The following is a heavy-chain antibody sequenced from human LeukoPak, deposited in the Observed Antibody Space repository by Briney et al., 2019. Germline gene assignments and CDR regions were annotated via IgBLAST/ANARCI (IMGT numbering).Heavy chain of an antibody. CDR3: ARHPYGDCGTLSY. CDR1: GGSISSYY. CDR2: IYYSGST. D-gene: IGHD4-17*01. V-gene: IGHV4-59*01. Sequence: SETLSLTCTVSGGSISSYYWSWIRQPPGKGLEWIGYIYYSGSTDYNPSLKSRVTISVDTSKNQFSLKLSSVTAADTAVYYCARHPYGDCGTLSYWGQGTLVTVSS. J-gene: IGHJ4*02.